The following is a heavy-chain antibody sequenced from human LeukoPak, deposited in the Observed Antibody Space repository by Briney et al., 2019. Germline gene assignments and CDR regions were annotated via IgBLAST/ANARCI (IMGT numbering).Heavy chain of an antibody. D-gene: IGHD3-9*01. CDR2: ITNGGSTI. CDR3: ARSIGLTGGGVDV. Sequence: KPGGSLRLSCAASGFTFSDYNMNWVRQAPGKGLEWVSYITNGGSTIHHADSMKGRFTISRDNAKKTLYLQMNSLRAEDTAVYYCARSIGLTGGGVDVWGQGTTVTVSS. J-gene: IGHJ6*02. V-gene: IGHV3-11*01. CDR1: GFTFSDYN.